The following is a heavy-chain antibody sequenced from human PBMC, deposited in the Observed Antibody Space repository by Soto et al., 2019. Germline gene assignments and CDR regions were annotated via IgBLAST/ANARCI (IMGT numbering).Heavy chain of an antibody. CDR3: ATMATFGSLNWFDP. D-gene: IGHD3-10*01. Sequence: ASVKVSCKASGYTFTNNDVSWVRQATGQGREWMGWMNPGSGDTGYAQKFQGRVTMTRDIPIATAYMELSSLRSDDTAIYYCATMATFGSLNWFDPWGQGXLVTVYS. J-gene: IGHJ5*02. CDR2: MNPGSGDT. V-gene: IGHV1-8*01. CDR1: GYTFTNND.